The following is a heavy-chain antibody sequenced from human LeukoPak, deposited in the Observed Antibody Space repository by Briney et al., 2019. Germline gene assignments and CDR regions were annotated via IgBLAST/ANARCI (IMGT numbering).Heavy chain of an antibody. CDR1: GGSISSYF. CDR3: ARDRWLGY. V-gene: IGHV4-59*01. J-gene: IGHJ4*02. Sequence: LSETLSLTCTVSGGSISSYFWSWVRQPPGKGLEWIGYIYYSGSTNYNPSLKSRVTISVDTSKNQFSLKLASVTTADTAVYYCARDRWLGYWGQGTLVTVSS. CDR2: IYYSGST. D-gene: IGHD5-12*01.